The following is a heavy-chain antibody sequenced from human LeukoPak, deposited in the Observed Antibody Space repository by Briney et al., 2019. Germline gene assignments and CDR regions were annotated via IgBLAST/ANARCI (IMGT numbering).Heavy chain of an antibody. Sequence: SGGSLRLSCAASGFTFSIYSMNWVRQAPGKGLEWVSYISTGSSTIYYADSVKGRFTISRDNAKNSLYLQVSSLRAEDTAVYYCARDHGSSSPDYYFDYWGQGTLVTVSS. CDR3: ARDHGSSSPDYYFDY. V-gene: IGHV3-48*01. CDR1: GFTFSIYS. J-gene: IGHJ4*02. CDR2: ISTGSSTI. D-gene: IGHD6-6*01.